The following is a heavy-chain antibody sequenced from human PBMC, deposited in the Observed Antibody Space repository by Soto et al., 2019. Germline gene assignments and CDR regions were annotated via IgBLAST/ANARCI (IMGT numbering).Heavy chain of an antibody. J-gene: IGHJ4*02. Sequence: QVHLVESGGGVVQPGKSLRLSCAASGFSFSSYAMHWVRQAPGKGLEWVAVISYDGSNKEYADSVKGRFTISRDNSKSTLYLQRSSLRAEDTATYYCARDILQSDWSGTLDYWGQGTLVTVSS. CDR1: GFSFSSYA. CDR3: ARDILQSDWSGTLDY. CDR2: ISYDGSNK. D-gene: IGHD3-3*01. V-gene: IGHV3-30-3*01.